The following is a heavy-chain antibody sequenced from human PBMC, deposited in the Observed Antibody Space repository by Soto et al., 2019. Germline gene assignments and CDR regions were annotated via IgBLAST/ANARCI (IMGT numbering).Heavy chain of an antibody. D-gene: IGHD6-6*01. CDR2: INPSGGST. Sequence: ASVKVSCKASGYTFTSYYMHWVRQAPGQGLEWMGIINPSGGSTSYAQKFQGRVAMTRDTSTSTVYMELSSLRSEDTAVYYCARDYTHSSSPDYYYGMDVWGQGTTVTVSS. V-gene: IGHV1-46*01. CDR1: GYTFTSYY. J-gene: IGHJ6*02. CDR3: ARDYTHSSSPDYYYGMDV.